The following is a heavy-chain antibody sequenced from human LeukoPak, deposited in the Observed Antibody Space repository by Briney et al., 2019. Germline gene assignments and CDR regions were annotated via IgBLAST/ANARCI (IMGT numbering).Heavy chain of an antibody. V-gene: IGHV3-7*03. D-gene: IGHD2-15*01. CDR2: IKEDGSET. CDR1: GLIFSNYW. J-gene: IGHJ4*02. CDR3: AKQLGYCSDGSCYFPY. Sequence: GGSLRLSCAASGLIFSNYWMTWVRQAPGKGLEWVANIKEDGSETYYADSVQGRFTISRDNSKSTLCLQVNSLRAEDTAVYYCAKQLGYCSDGSCYFPYWGQGTLVTVSS.